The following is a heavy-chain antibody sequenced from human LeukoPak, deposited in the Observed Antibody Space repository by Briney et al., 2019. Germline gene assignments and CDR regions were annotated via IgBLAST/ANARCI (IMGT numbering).Heavy chain of an antibody. CDR1: GFSFCSYW. CDR2: INSDGSST. Sequence: PGGSLRLSCADSGFSFCSYWLHWVRQAPGKGLVWVSRINSDGSSTSYADSVKGRFTISRDNAKNTLYLQMNSLRAEDTAVYYCAREGGTVYYFDYWGQGTLVAVSS. D-gene: IGHD1/OR15-1a*01. V-gene: IGHV3-74*01. CDR3: AREGGTVYYFDY. J-gene: IGHJ4*02.